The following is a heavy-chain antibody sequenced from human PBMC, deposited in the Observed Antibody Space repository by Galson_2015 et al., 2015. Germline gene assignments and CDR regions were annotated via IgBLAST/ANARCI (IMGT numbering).Heavy chain of an antibody. V-gene: IGHV3-49*04. CDR1: GFTFGDYA. CDR2: IRSKAYGGTT. Sequence: SLRLSCAASGFTFGDYAMSWARQAPGKGLEWVGFIRSKAYGGTTEYAASVKGRFTISRDDSKSIAYLQMNSLKTEDTAVYYCTRGTGEWLLSAFDYWGQGTLVTVSS. J-gene: IGHJ4*02. CDR3: TRGTGEWLLSAFDY. D-gene: IGHD3-3*01.